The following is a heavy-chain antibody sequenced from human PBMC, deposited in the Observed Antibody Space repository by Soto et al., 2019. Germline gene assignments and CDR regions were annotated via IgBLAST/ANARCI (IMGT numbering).Heavy chain of an antibody. V-gene: IGHV3-23*01. J-gene: IGHJ4*02. Sequence: GGSLRLSCAASGFTFSSYAMSWVRQAPGKGLEWVSAISGSGGSTYYADSVKGRFTISRDNSKNTLYLQMNSLRAEDTAVYYCAKGYDFWSGYWPFDYWGQGTLVTLSS. CDR3: AKGYDFWSGYWPFDY. D-gene: IGHD3-3*01. CDR2: ISGSGGST. CDR1: GFTFSSYA.